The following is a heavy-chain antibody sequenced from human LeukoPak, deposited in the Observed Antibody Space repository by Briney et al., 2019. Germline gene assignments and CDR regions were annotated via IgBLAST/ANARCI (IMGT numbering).Heavy chain of an antibody. CDR2: INHSGST. Sequence: PSETLSLTCAVYGGSFSGYYWSWIRQPPGKGLEWIGEINHSGSTNYNPSLKSRVTISVDTSKNQFSLKLSSVTAADTAVYYCAITFYDSSGYYFDYWGQGTLVTVSS. V-gene: IGHV4-34*01. D-gene: IGHD3-22*01. CDR3: AITFYDSSGYYFDY. J-gene: IGHJ4*02. CDR1: GGSFSGYY.